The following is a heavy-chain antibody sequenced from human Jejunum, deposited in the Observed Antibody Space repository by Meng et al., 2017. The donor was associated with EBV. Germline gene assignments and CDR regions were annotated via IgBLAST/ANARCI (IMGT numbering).Heavy chain of an antibody. Sequence: QPSLNVSGPTLVKPTQTTPLTCPFSGFSLTTNGVGVGWFRQPPGKALEWLAVIYWDDSRLYSPSLNSRLTITKDTSKSQVVLTLTDMDPVDTATYYCAHKGSGSYPLDYWGQGTLVTVSS. CDR1: GFSLTTNGVG. V-gene: IGHV2-5*02. CDR2: IYWDDSR. J-gene: IGHJ4*02. CDR3: AHKGSGSYPLDY. D-gene: IGHD1-26*01.